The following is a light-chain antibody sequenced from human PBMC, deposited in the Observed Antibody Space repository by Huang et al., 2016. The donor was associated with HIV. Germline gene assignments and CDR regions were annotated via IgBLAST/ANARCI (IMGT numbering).Light chain of an antibody. CDR2: GAA. CDR3: HQYTRWPPA. Sequence: EIMMTQFPATLSVSPGERVTLSCRASQSVNNNVAWYQQKPDQTPRVLIYGAATRATGIPARFSGSGSGTEFTLTISGLQSEDFAVYYCHQYTRWPPAFGGGTKVEIK. CDR1: QSVNNN. V-gene: IGKV3D-15*01. J-gene: IGKJ4*01.